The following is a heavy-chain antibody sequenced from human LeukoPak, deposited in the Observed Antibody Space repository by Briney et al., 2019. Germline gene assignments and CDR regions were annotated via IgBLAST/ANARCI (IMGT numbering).Heavy chain of an antibody. CDR2: ISAYNGNT. J-gene: IGHJ4*02. D-gene: IGHD3-10*01. V-gene: IGHV1-18*04. CDR1: GYTFTSYG. CDR3: ARYYGSGSYYGVYDY. Sequence: ASVKVSCKASGYTFTSYGISWVRPAPGQGLEWMGWISAYNGNTNYAQKLQGRVTMTTDTSTSTAYMELRSLRSDDTAVYYCARYYGSGSYYGVYDYWGQGTLVTVSS.